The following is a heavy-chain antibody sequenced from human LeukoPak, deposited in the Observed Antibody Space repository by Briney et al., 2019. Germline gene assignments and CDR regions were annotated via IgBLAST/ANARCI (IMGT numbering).Heavy chain of an antibody. D-gene: IGHD3-10*01. CDR3: ARRGAAHPRGNYFDY. J-gene: IGHJ4*02. CDR2: IYYSGST. CDR1: GGSISSSSYY. V-gene: IGHV4-39*01. Sequence: SETLSLTCTVSGGSISSSSYYRGWIRQPPGKGLEWIGSIYYSGSTYYNPSLKSRVTISVDTSKNQFSLKLSSVTAADTAVYYCARRGAAHPRGNYFDYWGQGTLVTVSS.